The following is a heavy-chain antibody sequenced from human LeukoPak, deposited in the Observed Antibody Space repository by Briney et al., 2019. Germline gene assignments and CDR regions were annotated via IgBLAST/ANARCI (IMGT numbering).Heavy chain of an antibody. CDR1: GGSISSGGYY. CDR2: IYYSGST. V-gene: IGHV4-30-4*08. CDR3: ARFTMIGWWFDP. J-gene: IGHJ5*02. D-gene: IGHD3-22*01. Sequence: SQTLSLTCTVSGGSISSGGYYWSWIRQPPGKGLEWIGYIYYSGSTYYDPSLKSRVTISVDTSKNQFSLKLSSVTAADTAVYYCARFTMIGWWFDPWGQGTLVTVSS.